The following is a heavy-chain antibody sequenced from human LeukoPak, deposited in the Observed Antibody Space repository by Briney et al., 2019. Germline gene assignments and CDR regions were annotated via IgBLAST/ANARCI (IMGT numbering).Heavy chain of an antibody. V-gene: IGHV1-8*02. CDR1: GYTFTSYG. CDR2: MNPNSGNT. J-gene: IGHJ6*02. D-gene: IGHD2-2*01. CDR3: ARDGGYCSSGTVCYSRAEYYYYGMDV. Sequence: ASVKVSCKASGYTFTSYGISWVRQAPGQGLEWMGWMNPNSGNTGYAQKFQGRVTMTRDTSITTAYMELSSLRSEDTAVYYCARDGGYCSSGTVCYSRAEYYYYGMDVWGQGTTVTVSS.